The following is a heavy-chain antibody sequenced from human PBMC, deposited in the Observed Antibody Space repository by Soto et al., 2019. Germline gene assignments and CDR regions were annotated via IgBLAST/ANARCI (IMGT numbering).Heavy chain of an antibody. V-gene: IGHV4-59*01. Sequence: SETLSLTCTVSGGSISSYYWSWIRQPPGKGLEWIGYIYYSGSTNYNPSLKSRVTISVDTSKNQFSLKLSSVTAADTAVHYCARGRITMTINWFDPWGQGTLVTVSS. D-gene: IGHD3-22*01. J-gene: IGHJ5*02. CDR2: IYYSGST. CDR1: GGSISSYY. CDR3: ARGRITMTINWFDP.